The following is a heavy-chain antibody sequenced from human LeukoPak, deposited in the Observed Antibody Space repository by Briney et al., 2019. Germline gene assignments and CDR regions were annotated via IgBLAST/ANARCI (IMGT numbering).Heavy chain of an antibody. J-gene: IGHJ4*02. D-gene: IGHD2-2*01. CDR1: GFTFTSTA. Sequence: SVTVPCKASGFTFTSTAVQWVRQARGQRLEWIGWILVGSGNTNYAQMFQERVTLTWDVSTSTAYMVLSSLRSEDTAIYYCASDPPYTSSSAWWGQGTLVTVSS. CDR2: ILVGSGNT. V-gene: IGHV1-58*01. CDR3: ASDPPYTSSSAW.